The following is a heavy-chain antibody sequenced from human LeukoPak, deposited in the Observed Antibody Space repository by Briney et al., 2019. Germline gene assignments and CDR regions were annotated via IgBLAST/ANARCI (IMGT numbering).Heavy chain of an antibody. V-gene: IGHV3-7*01. CDR2: INQDGSEK. CDR3: ERSLGWSGTRDY. CDR1: ECIFGAYW. D-gene: IGHD3-10*01. Sequence: GGSLTLSCPASECIFGAYWMPWVRQAAGRGLDWVANINQDGSEKYYVDSVKGRFTISRDNAKKSLFLQMNSLTAEDTALYYCERSLGWSGTRDYWGQGTLVTVSS. J-gene: IGHJ4*02.